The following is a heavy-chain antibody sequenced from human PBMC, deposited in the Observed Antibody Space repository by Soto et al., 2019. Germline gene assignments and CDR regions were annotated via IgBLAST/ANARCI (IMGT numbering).Heavy chain of an antibody. V-gene: IGHV5-51*01. J-gene: IGHJ6*03. CDR2: IYPGDSDT. Sequence: PGESLKISCKGSGYSFTSYWIGWVRQMPGKGLEWMGIIYPGDSDTRYSPSFQGQVTISADKSISTAYLQWSSLKASDTAMFYCARRRDDYRDYYYFMDVWGKGTTVTVSS. CDR3: ARRRDDYRDYYYFMDV. CDR1: GYSFTSYW. D-gene: IGHD4-17*01.